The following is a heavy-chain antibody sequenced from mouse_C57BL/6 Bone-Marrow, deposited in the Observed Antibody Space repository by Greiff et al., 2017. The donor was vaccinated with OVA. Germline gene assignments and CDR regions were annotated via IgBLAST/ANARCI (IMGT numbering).Heavy chain of an antibody. CDR1: GYTFTSYT. Sequence: QVQLQQSGAELARPGASVKLSCKASGYTFTSYTMHWVKQRPGQGLEWIGYINPSSGYTKYNQKFKDKATLTADKSTSTAYMQLSRLTAEDSAVYYCANYDDDGFAYGGQGTLVTVSA. D-gene: IGHD2-4*01. CDR2: INPSSGYT. J-gene: IGHJ3*01. V-gene: IGHV1-4*01. CDR3: ANYDDDGFAY.